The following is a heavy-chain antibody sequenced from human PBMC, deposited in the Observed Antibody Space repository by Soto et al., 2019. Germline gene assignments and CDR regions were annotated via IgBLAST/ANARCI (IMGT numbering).Heavy chain of an antibody. V-gene: IGHV3-48*02. CDR2: ISSGSDTI. CDR1: GFTFSDYG. J-gene: IGHJ4*01. D-gene: IGHD1-26*01. CDR3: ARVSKTWEDDY. Sequence: EVQLVESGGGLVQPGGSLRLSCSVSGFTFSDYGVNWVRQAPGKGLEWISYISSGSDTIYYAESVQGRFTISRDDAKNSLFLQMNHLRNEDTAVYYCARVSKTWEDDYWGHGTLVTVSS.